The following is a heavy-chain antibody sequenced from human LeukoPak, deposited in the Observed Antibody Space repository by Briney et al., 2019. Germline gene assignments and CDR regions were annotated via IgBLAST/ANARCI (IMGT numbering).Heavy chain of an antibody. CDR3: ARTPYSSGFRAFDI. D-gene: IGHD6-19*01. CDR2: ISSSSSTI. V-gene: IGHV3-48*01. J-gene: IGHJ3*02. Sequence: GGSLRLSCAASGFTFSSYSMNWVRQAPGKGLEWVSYISSSSSTIYYADSVKGRFTIYRDNAKNSLYLQMNSLRAEDTAVYYCARTPYSSGFRAFDIWGQGTMVTVSS. CDR1: GFTFSSYS.